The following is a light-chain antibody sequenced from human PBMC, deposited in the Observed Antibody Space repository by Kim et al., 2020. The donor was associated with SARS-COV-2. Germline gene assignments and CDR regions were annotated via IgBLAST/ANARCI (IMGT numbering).Light chain of an antibody. CDR3: GADHGSGSNFVYV. CDR2: VGTGGIVG. Sequence: ELTQPPSASASLGASVTLTCTLSSGYSNYKVDWYQQRPGKGPRFVMRVGTGGIVGSRGDGIPDRFSALGSGLNRYLTIKNIQEEDESDYHCGADHGSGSNFVYVFGTGTKVTVL. CDR1: SGYSNYK. J-gene: IGLJ1*01. V-gene: IGLV9-49*01.